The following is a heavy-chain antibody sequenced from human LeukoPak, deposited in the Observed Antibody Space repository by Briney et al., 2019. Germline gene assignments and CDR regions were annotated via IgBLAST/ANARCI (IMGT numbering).Heavy chain of an antibody. Sequence: GSLRLSCAASGFTFSSYAMSWVRQPPGKGREWIGSIYHSGSTYYNPSLKSRVAISVDTSKNQFSLKLSSVTAADTAVYYCARRVRTYCGGDCWGHFDYWGQGTLVTVSS. CDR1: GFTFSSYA. CDR2: IYHSGST. CDR3: ARRVRTYCGGDCWGHFDY. D-gene: IGHD2-21*01. V-gene: IGHV4-38-2*01. J-gene: IGHJ4*02.